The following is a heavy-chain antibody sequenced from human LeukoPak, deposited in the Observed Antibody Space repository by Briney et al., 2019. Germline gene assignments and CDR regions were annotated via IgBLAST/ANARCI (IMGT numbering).Heavy chain of an antibody. CDR2: ITTSGGET. Sequence: GGSLRLSCATSGFTFSGFAMCWVHKAPGKGLEWVSAITTSGGETNYADSVKGRFTISRDNSKSTLFLQMHSLRGDDTAVYYCAKGHYDDWYYFDYWGQGALVTVSS. D-gene: IGHD3-3*01. CDR3: AKGHYDDWYYFDY. J-gene: IGHJ4*02. CDR1: GFTFSGFA. V-gene: IGHV3-23*01.